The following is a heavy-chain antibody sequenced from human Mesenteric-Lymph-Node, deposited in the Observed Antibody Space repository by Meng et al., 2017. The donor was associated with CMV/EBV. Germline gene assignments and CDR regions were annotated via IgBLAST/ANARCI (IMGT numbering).Heavy chain of an antibody. CDR3: AKDRGLGISGWFDP. CDR2: IWYDGSNK. D-gene: IGHD1-14*01. V-gene: IGHV3-33*06. Sequence: GESLKISCAASGFTFSSYGMHWVRQAPGKGLEWVAVIWYDGSNKYYADSVKGRFTISRDNSKNTLYLQMNTLRGEDTAVYYCAKDRGLGISGWFDPWGQGTLVTVSS. J-gene: IGHJ5*02. CDR1: GFTFSSYG.